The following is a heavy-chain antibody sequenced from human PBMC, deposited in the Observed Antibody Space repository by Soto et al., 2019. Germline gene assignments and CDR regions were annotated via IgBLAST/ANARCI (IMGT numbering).Heavy chain of an antibody. D-gene: IGHD6-13*01. J-gene: IGHJ5*02. V-gene: IGHV3-23*01. CDR1: GFTFSSYA. Sequence: LRLSCAASGFTFSSYAMSWVRQAPGKGLEWVSAISGSGGSTYYADSVKGRFTISRDNSKNTLYLQMNSLRAEDTAVYYCASTPRTRYSSSWYGAGWFDPWGQGTLVTVSS. CDR3: ASTPRTRYSSSWYGAGWFDP. CDR2: ISGSGGST.